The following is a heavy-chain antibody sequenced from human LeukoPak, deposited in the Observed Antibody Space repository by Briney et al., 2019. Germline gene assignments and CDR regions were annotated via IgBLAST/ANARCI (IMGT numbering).Heavy chain of an antibody. J-gene: IGHJ4*02. D-gene: IGHD2-15*01. CDR2: INDDSSDI. Sequence: PGGSLRLSCAASGFTFSLYAMNWVRQAPGKGLEWVSYINDDSSDIHYAGSVRGRFTISRDDARKTLYLQLSNLRVEDTAVYYCARDTLQPGLIDSWGQGTLVTVSS. CDR1: GFTFSLYA. CDR3: ARDTLQPGLIDS. V-gene: IGHV3-21*05.